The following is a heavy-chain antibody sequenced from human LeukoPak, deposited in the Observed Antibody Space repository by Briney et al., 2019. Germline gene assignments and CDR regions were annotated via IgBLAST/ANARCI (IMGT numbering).Heavy chain of an antibody. Sequence: GASVKVSCQATGYAFNSYDINWVRQATGQGTEWLGWMNPNSGNTGYAQKFQGRVTMTRNTSISTAYMELSSLRSEDTAVCYCARGRGLYDYVWGSYRLYYFDYWGQGTLVTVSS. D-gene: IGHD3-16*02. V-gene: IGHV1-8*01. CDR1: GYAFNSYD. CDR2: MNPNSGNT. CDR3: ARGRGLYDYVWGSYRLYYFDY. J-gene: IGHJ4*02.